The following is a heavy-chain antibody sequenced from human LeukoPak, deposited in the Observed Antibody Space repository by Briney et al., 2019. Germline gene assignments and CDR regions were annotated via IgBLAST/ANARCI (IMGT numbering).Heavy chain of an antibody. CDR2: IYTSGGT. D-gene: IGHD6-19*01. CDR3: ARAAEYSSGWYLFVF. Sequence: PSETLSLTCTVSGGSISNYDWTWIRQPAGKGLEWIGRIYTSGGTNYNPSLKSRVTMSVDTSTKQFSLKLSSVTAADTAMYYCARAAEYSSGWYLFVFWGQGILVTVSA. CDR1: GGSISNYD. V-gene: IGHV4-4*07. J-gene: IGHJ4*02.